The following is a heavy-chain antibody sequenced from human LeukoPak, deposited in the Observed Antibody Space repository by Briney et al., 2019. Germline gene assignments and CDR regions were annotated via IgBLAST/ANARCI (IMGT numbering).Heavy chain of an antibody. V-gene: IGHV1-2*02. D-gene: IGHD2-2*01. Sequence: GASVTVSCMASGYTFTDYYIHWVRQAPGQGLEWMAWINPNSGGTYYAQNFHDRITLTRDTSISTAYMELSRLRSDDTAIYYCARANALYCSSTSCLFDYWGEGTLVTVSS. CDR3: ARANALYCSSTSCLFDY. CDR2: INPNSGGT. CDR1: GYTFTDYY. J-gene: IGHJ4*02.